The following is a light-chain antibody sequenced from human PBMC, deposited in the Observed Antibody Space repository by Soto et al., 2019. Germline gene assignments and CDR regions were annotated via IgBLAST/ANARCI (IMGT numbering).Light chain of an antibody. V-gene: IGKV3-20*01. CDR1: QSVSSSY. Sequence: EIVLTQSPGTLSLSPGERATLSCRASQSVSSSYLAWYQQKPGQAPRLLIYGASSRATGIPDRFSGSGSGTDFTLTISRVEPEDFAVYYCQQYETFGPGTKVDIK. CDR2: GAS. CDR3: QQYET. J-gene: IGKJ3*01.